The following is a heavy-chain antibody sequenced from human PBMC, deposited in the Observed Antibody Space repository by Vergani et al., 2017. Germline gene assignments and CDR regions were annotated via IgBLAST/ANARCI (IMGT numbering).Heavy chain of an antibody. Sequence: QVQLVQSGAEVKKPGFSMRVSCKASGYTFIGYYMHWVRQAPGQGLEWIGWINPNTGGSNLAQNFQGRVTLTRDTSTRTFYLELSRLKSDDTSVYYCAGGGCNGPRCYTQYNYYYFIDVWATGTTVTVSS. J-gene: IGHJ6*03. V-gene: IGHV1-2*02. CDR2: INPNTGGS. CDR1: GYTFIGYY. D-gene: IGHD2-2*02. CDR3: AGGGCNGPRCYTQYNYYYFIDV.